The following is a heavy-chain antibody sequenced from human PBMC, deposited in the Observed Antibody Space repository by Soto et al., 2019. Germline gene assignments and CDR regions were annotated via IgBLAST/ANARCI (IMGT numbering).Heavy chain of an antibody. D-gene: IGHD6-19*01. J-gene: IGHJ4*02. Sequence: EVQLVESGGGLVKPGGSLRLSCAASGFTFSNAWMNWVRQAPGKGLEWVGRIKSKTDGGTTDYAAPVKGRFTISREDSTNTLYLQMNSLKTEDTAVYYCTTEGSIAVAGTLGDFDYWGQGTLVTVSS. CDR3: TTEGSIAVAGTLGDFDY. V-gene: IGHV3-15*07. CDR2: IKSKTDGGTT. CDR1: GFTFSNAW.